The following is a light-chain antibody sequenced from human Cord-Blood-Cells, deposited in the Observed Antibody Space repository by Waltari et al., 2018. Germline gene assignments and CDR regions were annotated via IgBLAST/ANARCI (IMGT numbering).Light chain of an antibody. V-gene: IGLV3-21*04. Sequence: SYVLTQPPSVSVDPGKTARITCGGNNIGSKSVHGYQQKPGQAPVLVIYYDSDRPSGIPERFSGSNSGNTATLTISRVEAGDEADYYCQVWDSSSDHYVFGTGTKVTVL. J-gene: IGLJ1*01. CDR2: YDS. CDR3: QVWDSSSDHYV. CDR1: NIGSKS.